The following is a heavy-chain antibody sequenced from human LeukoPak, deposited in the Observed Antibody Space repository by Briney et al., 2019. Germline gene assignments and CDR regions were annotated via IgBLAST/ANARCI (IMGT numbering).Heavy chain of an antibody. CDR3: ARVYYYGSGSYSAGAEYFQH. J-gene: IGHJ1*01. D-gene: IGHD3-10*01. V-gene: IGHV1-2*06. CDR1: GYTFTGYY. CDR2: INPNSGGT. Sequence: GASVKVSCKASGYTFTGYYMHWVRQAPGQGLEWMGRINPNSGGTNYAQKFQGRVTMTRDTSISTAYMELCRLRSDDTAVYYCARVYYYGSGSYSAGAEYFQHWGQGTLVTVSS.